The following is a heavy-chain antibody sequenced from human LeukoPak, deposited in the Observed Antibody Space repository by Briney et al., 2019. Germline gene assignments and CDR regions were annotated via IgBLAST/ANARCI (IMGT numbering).Heavy chain of an antibody. CDR1: GFTFDDYC. V-gene: IGHV3-20*04. CDR3: ARVTYYDSLYYLDY. CDR2: INWNGGRT. D-gene: IGHD5-12*01. J-gene: IGHJ4*02. Sequence: AGSLRLSCAASGFTFDDYCLSWVRQAPGKELHWVSGINWNGGRTGYAESVKGRFTISRENAKNSLYPQMNSLRGEDTALYYCARVTYYDSLYYLDYWGQGTLVSVS.